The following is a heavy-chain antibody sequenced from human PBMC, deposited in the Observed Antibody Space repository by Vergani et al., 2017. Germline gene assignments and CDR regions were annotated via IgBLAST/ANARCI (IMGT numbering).Heavy chain of an antibody. CDR2: IRTKTYNYAT. CDR1: GFTFSDSA. D-gene: IGHD3-22*01. V-gene: IGHV3-73*01. J-gene: IGHJ4*02. CDR3: STSGFHDKSEYYILDH. Sequence: EVQLVESGRGLVQPGGSLKLSCAASGFTFSDSAMHWVRQASGKGLEWLGRIRTKTYNYATTYAASLKGRFTISRDDSKNMVYLQMNSLRTDDTAVYYCSTSGFHDKSEYYILDHWGQGTLVTVSS.